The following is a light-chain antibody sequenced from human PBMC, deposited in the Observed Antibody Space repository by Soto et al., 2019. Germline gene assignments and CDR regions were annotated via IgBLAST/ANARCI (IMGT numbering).Light chain of an antibody. Sequence: DIQMTQSPSTLSASVGDRDTITCRASQTISSWLAWYQQKPGRAPELLIYDASTLESGVPSRFSGSGSGTEFSLTISSLQPDDFATFYCQQYSSFSRTFGQGTKVDIK. CDR1: QTISSW. V-gene: IGKV1-5*01. J-gene: IGKJ1*01. CDR2: DAS. CDR3: QQYSSFSRT.